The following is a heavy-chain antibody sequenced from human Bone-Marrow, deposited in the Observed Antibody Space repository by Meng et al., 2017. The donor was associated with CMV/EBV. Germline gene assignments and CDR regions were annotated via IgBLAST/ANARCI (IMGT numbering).Heavy chain of an antibody. CDR3: ARGRTRKGFDY. D-gene: IGHD1-14*01. V-gene: IGHV4-34*01. Sequence: SETLSLTCAVYGGSFSGYYWSWIRQPPGKGLEWIGEINHSGSTNYNPSLKSRVTISVGTSKNQFSLKLSSVTAADTAVYYCARGRTRKGFDYWGQETLVTVSS. CDR1: GGSFSGYY. CDR2: INHSGST. J-gene: IGHJ4*02.